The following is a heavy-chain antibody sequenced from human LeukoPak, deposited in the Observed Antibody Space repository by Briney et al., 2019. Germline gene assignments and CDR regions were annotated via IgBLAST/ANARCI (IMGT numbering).Heavy chain of an antibody. Sequence: SETLSLTCTVSGGSISSYYWSWIRQPPGKGLEWIGYIYYSGSTNYNPSLKSRVTISVDTSKNQFSLKLRSVTAADTAVYYCARSTDGGYSYGQFDYWGQGTLVTVSS. D-gene: IGHD5-18*01. CDR3: ARSTDGGYSYGQFDY. J-gene: IGHJ4*02. CDR1: GGSISSYY. V-gene: IGHV4-59*01. CDR2: IYYSGST.